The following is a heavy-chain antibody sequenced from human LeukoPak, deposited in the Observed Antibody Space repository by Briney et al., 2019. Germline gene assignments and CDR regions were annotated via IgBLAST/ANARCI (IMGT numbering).Heavy chain of an antibody. CDR2: ISSDGYRT. CDR1: GFPLSTYD. V-gene: IGHV3-30*18. Sequence: HPGGSLRLSCAASGFPLSTYDMHWVRQAPDKGLQWVAVISSDGYRTDYPDSVRGRFTISRDNFKNTVDLQMISVTAEDTAMYFCAKGLGTGSVLARPLHYWGQGTLVTVSS. D-gene: IGHD3-10*01. CDR3: AKGLGTGSVLARPLHY. J-gene: IGHJ4*02.